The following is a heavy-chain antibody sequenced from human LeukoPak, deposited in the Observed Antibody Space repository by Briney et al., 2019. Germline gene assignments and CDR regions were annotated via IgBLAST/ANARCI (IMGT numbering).Heavy chain of an antibody. V-gene: IGHV1-8*03. CDR3: ARGVAVAGLYYYYYYMDV. Sequence: ASVKVSCKASGYTFTSYDINWVRQATGQGLEWMGWMNPNSGNTGYAQKFQGRVTITRNTSISTAYMELSSLRSEDTAVYYCARGVAVAGLYYYYYYMDVWGKGTTVTVSS. J-gene: IGHJ6*03. CDR1: GYTFTSYD. CDR2: MNPNSGNT. D-gene: IGHD6-19*01.